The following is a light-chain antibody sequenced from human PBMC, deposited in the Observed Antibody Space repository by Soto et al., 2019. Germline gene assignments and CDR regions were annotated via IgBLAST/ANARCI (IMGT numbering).Light chain of an antibody. CDR1: QSVSSSY. CDR2: RAS. V-gene: IGKV3-20*01. J-gene: IGKJ1*01. Sequence: TLSLSPGERATLSCRASQSVSSSYLAWYQQKPGQAPRLLIYRASFRATGIPDRFSGSGSGTDFTLTIPRLQPEDFAVYYCQQYGSSPWTSGQGTKVDTK. CDR3: QQYGSSPWT.